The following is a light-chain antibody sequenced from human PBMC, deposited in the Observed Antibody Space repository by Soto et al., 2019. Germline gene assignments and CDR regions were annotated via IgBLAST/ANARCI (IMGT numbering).Light chain of an antibody. CDR1: QGISSF. J-gene: IGKJ5*01. CDR2: GAA. Sequence: DIQMTQSPSSLSASVGDRVTITCRASQGISSFVAWYQQKPGKDPRLLISGAATWQAGVPSRFSSSGSGNDFTLISTSLQHDDVATYYCQKYSSVITFGQGTRLEMK. CDR3: QKYSSVIT. V-gene: IGKV1-27*01.